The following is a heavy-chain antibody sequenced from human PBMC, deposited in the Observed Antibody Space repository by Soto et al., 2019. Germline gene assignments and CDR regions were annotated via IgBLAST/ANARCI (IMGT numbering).Heavy chain of an antibody. CDR2: ISYDGSNK. CDR3: AKVVRDSSGFKDYYYGMDV. CDR1: GFTFSSYG. D-gene: IGHD6-19*01. Sequence: GSLRLSCAASGFTFSSYGMHWVRQAPGKGLEWVAVISYDGSNKYYADSVKGRFTISRDNSKNTLYLQMNSLRAEDTAVYYCAKVVRDSSGFKDYYYGMDVWGQGTTVTVSS. J-gene: IGHJ6*02. V-gene: IGHV3-30*18.